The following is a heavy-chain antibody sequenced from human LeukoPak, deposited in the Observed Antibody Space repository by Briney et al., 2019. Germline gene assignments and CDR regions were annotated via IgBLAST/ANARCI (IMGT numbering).Heavy chain of an antibody. CDR2: INTNTRNP. CDR3: ARDSSGSGWFPLRNYYDSSGYHYFDY. D-gene: IGHD3-22*01. V-gene: IGHV7-4-1*02. CDR1: GYTFTSYA. J-gene: IGHJ4*02. Sequence: ASVKVSCKASGYTFTSYAMNWVRQAPGQGLEWMGWINTNTRNPTYAQGFTGRFVFSLDTSVSTAYLQISSLKAEDTAVYYCARDSSGSGWFPLRNYYDSSGYHYFDYWGQGTLVTVSS.